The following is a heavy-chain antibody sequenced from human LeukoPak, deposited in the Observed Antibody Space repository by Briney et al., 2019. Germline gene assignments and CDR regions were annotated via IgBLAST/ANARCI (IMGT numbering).Heavy chain of an antibody. D-gene: IGHD5-18*01. V-gene: IGHV1-58*02. J-gene: IGHJ6*02. CDR3: AADREDSYGSYYYYGMDV. Sequence: SVKVSCTASGFTFTSSAMQWVRQARGQRLEWIGWIVVGSGNTNYAQKFQERVTITRDMSTSTAYMELSSLRSEDTAVYYCAADREDSYGSYYYYGMDVWGQGTTVTVSS. CDR1: GFTFTSSA. CDR2: IVVGSGNT.